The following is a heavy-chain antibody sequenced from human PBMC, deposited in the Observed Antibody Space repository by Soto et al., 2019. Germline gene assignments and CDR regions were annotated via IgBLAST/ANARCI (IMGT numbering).Heavy chain of an antibody. J-gene: IGHJ4*02. CDR1: GFTFSSYG. CDR2: IWYDGSNK. CDR3: GRCTSTSCHLGSDY. Sequence: GGSLRLSCAASGFTFSSYGMHWVRQAPGKGLEWVAVIWYDGSNKYYADSVKGRFTISRDNSKNTLYLQMNSLRAEDTAVYYCGRCTSTSCHLGSDYWGQGTLVTVSS. V-gene: IGHV3-33*01. D-gene: IGHD2-2*01.